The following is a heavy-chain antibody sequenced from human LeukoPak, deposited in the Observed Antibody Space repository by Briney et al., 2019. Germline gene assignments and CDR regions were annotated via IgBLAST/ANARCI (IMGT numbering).Heavy chain of an antibody. D-gene: IGHD1-26*01. Sequence: GESLKISCKGSGYSFTSYWIGWVRQMPGKGLKWMGIIYPGDSDAIHSPPFQGQVTISADKSVSTAYLQWSSLKASDTAMYYCARRRDLYSGSYYRFDYWGQGTLVTVCS. J-gene: IGHJ4*02. V-gene: IGHV5-51*01. CDR3: ARRRDLYSGSYYRFDY. CDR2: IYPGDSDA. CDR1: GYSFTSYW.